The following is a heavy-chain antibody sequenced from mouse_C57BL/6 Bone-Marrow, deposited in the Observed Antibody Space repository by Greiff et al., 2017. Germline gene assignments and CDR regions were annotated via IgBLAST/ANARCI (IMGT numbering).Heavy chain of an antibody. CDR1: GYTFTSYW. Sequence: QVQLQQPGAELVKPGASVKMSCKASGYTFTSYWITWVKQRPGPGLEWIGDIYPGSGSTNYNEKFKSKATLTVDPASSTAYMQLSSLTSEDSAVYCCARPYNSNYWYLDVWGTGTTVTGSS. J-gene: IGHJ1*03. CDR3: ARPYNSNYWYLDV. D-gene: IGHD2-5*01. V-gene: IGHV1-55*01. CDR2: IYPGSGST.